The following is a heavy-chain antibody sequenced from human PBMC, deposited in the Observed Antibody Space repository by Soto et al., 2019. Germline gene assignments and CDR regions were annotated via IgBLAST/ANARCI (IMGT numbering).Heavy chain of an antibody. V-gene: IGHV3-20*01. CDR2: IDWNGGST. Sequence: GGSLRLSCAASGFIFDDYGMSWVRQAPGKGLEWVSAIDWNGGSTGYGDSVKGRFTISRDNAKNSLYLQMNSLRAEDTALYHCARGKLSSARENAFDIWGQGTMVTVSS. CDR3: ARGKLSSARENAFDI. D-gene: IGHD1-7*01. J-gene: IGHJ3*02. CDR1: GFIFDDYG.